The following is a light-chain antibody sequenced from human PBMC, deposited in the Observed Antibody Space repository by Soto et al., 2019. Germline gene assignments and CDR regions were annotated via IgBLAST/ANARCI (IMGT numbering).Light chain of an antibody. CDR3: AAWDDSLRGPV. CDR2: GNN. V-gene: IGLV1-47*02. Sequence: QSVLTQAPSVSGTPGQRVTITCSGSSSNIGRNSVNWYQHLPGTAPKLLTHGNNHRPSGVPDRFSGSKSGTSASLAISGLRSEDEADYYCAAWDDSLRGPVFGGGTKLTVL. J-gene: IGLJ2*01. CDR1: SSNIGRNS.